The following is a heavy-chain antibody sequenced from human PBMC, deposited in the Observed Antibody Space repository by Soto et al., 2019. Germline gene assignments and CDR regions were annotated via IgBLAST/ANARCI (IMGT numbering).Heavy chain of an antibody. D-gene: IGHD3-16*01. V-gene: IGHV2-5*01. J-gene: IGHJ4*02. CDR1: GFSFSTSGVR. Sequence: QITLKESGPMLVTPTQTLTLTCTFSGFSFSTSGVRVGWIRQPPGKALEDLAFIYWNDDKRYNPSLKSRLTITKDTSKNQVVLTMTNMDPVDTGTYYCALPTVNPKMLEALIDYWGQGTQVTVSS. CDR2: IYWNDDK. CDR3: ALPTVNPKMLEALIDY.